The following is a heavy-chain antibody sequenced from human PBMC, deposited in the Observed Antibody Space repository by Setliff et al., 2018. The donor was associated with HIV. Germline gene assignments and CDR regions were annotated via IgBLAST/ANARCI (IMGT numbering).Heavy chain of an antibody. CDR1: GFTFSSYT. D-gene: IGHD3-22*01. J-gene: IGHJ4*02. Sequence: GGSLRLSCAASGFTFSSYTINWVRQAPGKGLEWVSSISSGGSTIYYADSVKGRFTISRDNAKNSLYLQMNSLRAEDTAVYYCASDTYYYDSSGPYWGQGTLVTVSS. V-gene: IGHV3-48*04. CDR3: ASDTYYYDSSGPY. CDR2: ISSGGSTI.